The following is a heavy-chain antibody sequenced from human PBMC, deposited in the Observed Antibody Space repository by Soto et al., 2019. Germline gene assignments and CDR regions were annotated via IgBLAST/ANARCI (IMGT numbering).Heavy chain of an antibody. CDR2: IYYSGST. CDR3: ARVFSSSYLFDY. CDR1: GGSISSGGYY. J-gene: IGHJ4*02. V-gene: IGHV4-31*03. D-gene: IGHD6-6*01. Sequence: SETLSLTCTVSGGSISSGGYYWSWIRQHPGKGLEWIGYIYYSGSTYYNPSLKSRVTISVDTSKNQFSLKLSSVTAADTAVYYYARVFSSSYLFDYWGQGTLVTVSS.